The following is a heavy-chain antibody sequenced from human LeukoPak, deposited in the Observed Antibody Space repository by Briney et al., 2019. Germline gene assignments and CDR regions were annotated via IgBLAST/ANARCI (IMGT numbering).Heavy chain of an antibody. CDR3: ARERYSYGAFDY. D-gene: IGHD5-18*01. Sequence: ASVKLSCKASGYTFTSYGISWVRQAPGQGLEWMGWISAYNGNTNYAQKLQGRVTMTTDTSTSTAYMELRSLRSDDTAVYYCARERYSYGAFDYWGQRTLVSVSS. V-gene: IGHV1-18*01. CDR1: GYTFTSYG. CDR2: ISAYNGNT. J-gene: IGHJ4*02.